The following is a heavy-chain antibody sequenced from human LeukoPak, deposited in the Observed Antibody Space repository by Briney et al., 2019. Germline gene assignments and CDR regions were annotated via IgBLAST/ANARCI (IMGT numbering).Heavy chain of an antibody. D-gene: IGHD6-19*01. J-gene: IGHJ4*02. Sequence: SETLSLTCPASGGSISSSSYYWGWIRQPPGKGLEWIGSIYYSGSTYYNPSLKSRVTISVDTSKNQFSLKLSSVTAADTAVYYCARRPTPAVAGTTVDYWGQGTLVTVSS. V-gene: IGHV4-39*01. CDR1: GGSISSSSYY. CDR2: IYYSGST. CDR3: ARRPTPAVAGTTVDY.